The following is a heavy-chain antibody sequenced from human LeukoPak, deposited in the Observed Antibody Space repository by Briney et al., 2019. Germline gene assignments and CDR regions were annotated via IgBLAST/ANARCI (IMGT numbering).Heavy chain of an antibody. CDR3: ARDSSNWTFDY. CDR2: IHPGGGSP. CDR1: GYTFTSYY. D-gene: IGHD1-1*01. J-gene: IGHJ4*02. V-gene: IGHV1-46*01. Sequence: ASVKVSCKASGYTFTSYYLRWLRQAPGQGLEWMGIIHPGGGSPTYAQKFQGRVTMTRDMSTNTVYMELSSLRSDDTAVYYCARDSSNWTFDYWGQGTLVTVSS.